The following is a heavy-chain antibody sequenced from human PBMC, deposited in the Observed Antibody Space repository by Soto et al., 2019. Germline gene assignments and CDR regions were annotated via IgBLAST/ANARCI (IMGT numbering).Heavy chain of an antibody. D-gene: IGHD6-19*01. J-gene: IGHJ6*02. V-gene: IGHV1-46*01. CDR2: INPSGGST. Sequence: ASGKVSCKASGYTFTSYYMHWVRQAPGQGLEWMGIINPSGGSTSYAQKFQGRVTMTRDTSTSTVYMELSSLRSEDTAVYYCARDLSPPASSGWYYYYGMDVWGQGTTVTVSS. CDR1: GYTFTSYY. CDR3: ARDLSPPASSGWYYYYGMDV.